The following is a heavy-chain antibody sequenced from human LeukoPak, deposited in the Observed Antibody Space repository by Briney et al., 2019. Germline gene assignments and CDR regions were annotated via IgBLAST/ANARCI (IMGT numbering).Heavy chain of an antibody. CDR1: GFIFSSYS. V-gene: IGHV3-48*02. D-gene: IGHD3-3*01. Sequence: PGGSLRLSCAASGFIFSSYSMNWVRQAPGKGLEWVSYISSSSSSMYYADSVKGRFTISRDNAKNSLFLQMNSLRDEDTAVYYCARDSVTIFGVVIHEQYYFDYWGQGTLVTVSS. J-gene: IGHJ4*02. CDR2: ISSSSSSM. CDR3: ARDSVTIFGVVIHEQYYFDY.